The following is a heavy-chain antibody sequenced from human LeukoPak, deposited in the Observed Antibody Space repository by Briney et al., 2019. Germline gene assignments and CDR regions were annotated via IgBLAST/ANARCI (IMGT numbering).Heavy chain of an antibody. CDR2: INWNGGST. J-gene: IGHJ4*02. V-gene: IGHV3-20*04. D-gene: IGHD6-13*01. CDR3: ARASLKYSSSTWSLDY. CDR1: GFTFDDYG. Sequence: GGSLRLSCAASGFTFDDYGMSWVRQAPGKGLEWVAGINWNGGSTGYADSVKGRFTISRDNAKNSLYLQMNSLRAEDTALYYSARASLKYSSSTWSLDYWGQGTLVTVSS.